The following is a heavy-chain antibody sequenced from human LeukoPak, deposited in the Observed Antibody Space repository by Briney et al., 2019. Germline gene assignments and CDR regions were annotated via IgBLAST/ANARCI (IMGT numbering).Heavy chain of an antibody. J-gene: IGHJ6*03. V-gene: IGHV3-64*01. D-gene: IGHD3-10*01. CDR3: ARSYGSGTDTLYYYMDV. CDR2: ISSNGGST. Sequence: PGGSLRLSCAASGFTFSSYAMHWVRQAPGKGLEYVSAISSNGGSTYYANSVKGRFTISRDNSKNTLYLQMGSLRAEDMAVYYCARSYGSGTDTLYYYMDVWGKGTTVTISS. CDR1: GFTFSSYA.